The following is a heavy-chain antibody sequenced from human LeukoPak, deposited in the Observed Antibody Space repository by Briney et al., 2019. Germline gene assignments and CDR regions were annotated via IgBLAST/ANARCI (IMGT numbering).Heavy chain of an antibody. CDR1: GFTFSSYW. D-gene: IGHD5-12*01. CDR3: ATHAPYSGYDLPLDY. Sequence: GGSLRLSCAASGFTFSSYWMSWVRQAPGKGLEWVAVISYDGSNKYYADSVKGRFTISRDNSKNTLYLQMNSLRAEDTAVYYCATHAPYSGYDLPLDYWGQGTLVTVSS. CDR2: ISYDGSNK. J-gene: IGHJ4*02. V-gene: IGHV3-30*03.